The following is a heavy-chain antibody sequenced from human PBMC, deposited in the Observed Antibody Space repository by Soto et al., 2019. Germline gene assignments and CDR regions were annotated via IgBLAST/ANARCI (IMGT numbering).Heavy chain of an antibody. D-gene: IGHD3-16*01. CDR3: ARRWGYYFDY. CDR2: IYYSGST. CDR1: GGSISSYY. V-gene: IGHV4-59*01. Sequence: SETLSLTCTVSGGSISSYYWSWFRQPPGKGLEWIGYIYYSGSTNYNPSLKSRVTISVDTSKNQFSPKLSSVTAADTAVYYCARRWGYYFDYWGQGTLVTVSS. J-gene: IGHJ4*02.